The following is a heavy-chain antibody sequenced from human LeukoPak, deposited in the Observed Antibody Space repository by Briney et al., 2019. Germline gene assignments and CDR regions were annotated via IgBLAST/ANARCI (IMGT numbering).Heavy chain of an antibody. D-gene: IGHD3-10*01. CDR1: GLTFSSYA. Sequence: GGSLRLPCAASGLTFSSYAMSWVRQAPGKGLEWVSAISGSGGSTYYADSVKGRFTISRDNSKNTLYLQMNSLRAEDTAVYYCAKDLLRRITMVRGVITYAFDIWGQGTMVTVSS. J-gene: IGHJ3*02. CDR3: AKDLLRRITMVRGVITYAFDI. CDR2: ISGSGGST. V-gene: IGHV3-23*01.